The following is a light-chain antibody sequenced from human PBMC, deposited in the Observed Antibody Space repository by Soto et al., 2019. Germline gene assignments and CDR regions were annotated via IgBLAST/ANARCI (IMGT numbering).Light chain of an antibody. J-gene: IGKJ1*01. CDR2: GAS. V-gene: IGKV3-15*01. CDR1: QSVSSN. CDR3: QQYNNWPLT. Sequence: IVLTQSPVTLSLSPGERSTLSCRASQSVSSNLAWYQQKPGQAPRLLIYGASTRATGIPARFSGSGSGTEFTLTISSLQSEDFAVYYCQQYNNWPLTFGQGTKVDI.